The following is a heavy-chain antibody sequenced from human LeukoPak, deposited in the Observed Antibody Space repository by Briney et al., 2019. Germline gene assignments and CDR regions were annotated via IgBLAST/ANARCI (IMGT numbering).Heavy chain of an antibody. V-gene: IGHV3-21*01. CDR2: ISSSSSYI. Sequence: GGSLRLSCAASGFTFSSYSMNWVRQAPGKGLEWVSSISSSSSYIYYADSVKGRFTISRDNAKNSLYLQMNSLRAEDTAVYYCAKDREASSSSWSSLYYFDYWGQGTLVTVSS. CDR3: AKDREASSSSWSSLYYFDY. J-gene: IGHJ4*02. D-gene: IGHD6-13*01. CDR1: GFTFSSYS.